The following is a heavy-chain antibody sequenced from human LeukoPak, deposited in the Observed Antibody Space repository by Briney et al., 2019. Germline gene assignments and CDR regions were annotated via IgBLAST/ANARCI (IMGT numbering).Heavy chain of an antibody. D-gene: IGHD3-22*01. Sequence: SVKVSCKASGGTFSSYAISWVRQAPGQGLEWMGGIIPIFGTANYAQKFQGRVTITADKSTSTAYMELSSLRSEDTAVYYCARAHYDSSGYYYFGAYYYYMDVWGKGTTVTVSS. CDR2: IIPIFGTA. V-gene: IGHV1-69*06. CDR1: GGTFSSYA. CDR3: ARAHYDSSGYYYFGAYYYYMDV. J-gene: IGHJ6*03.